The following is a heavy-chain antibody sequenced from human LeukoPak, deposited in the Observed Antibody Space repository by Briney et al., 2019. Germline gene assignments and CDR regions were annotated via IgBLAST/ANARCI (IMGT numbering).Heavy chain of an antibody. CDR3: AKVARAGTPGSDFDY. CDR2: ISGSGGST. V-gene: IGHV3-23*01. J-gene: IGHJ4*02. CDR1: GFTFSSYA. D-gene: IGHD1-1*01. Sequence: PGGSLRLSCAPSGFTFSSYAMSWVRQAPGKGLEWVSAISGSGGSTYYADSVKARFPIPRDHSKNTLYLQMNSLRAEDTAVYYCAKVARAGTPGSDFDYWGQGTLVTVSS.